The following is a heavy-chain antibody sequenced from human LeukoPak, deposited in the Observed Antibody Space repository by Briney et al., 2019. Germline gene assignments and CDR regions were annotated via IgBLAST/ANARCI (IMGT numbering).Heavy chain of an antibody. CDR2: ISYHGSNK. V-gene: IGHV3-30*09. D-gene: IGHD4-17*01. J-gene: IGHJ4*02. CDR3: VREDYGEYYFDY. Sequence: GGSLRLSCAASGFIFSSFAMHWVRQAPGKGLEWVAVISYHGSNKYYADSVKGRFAISRDNSENTLYLQMNSLRAEDAAVYYCVREDYGEYYFDYWGQGSLVTVSS. CDR1: GFIFSSFA.